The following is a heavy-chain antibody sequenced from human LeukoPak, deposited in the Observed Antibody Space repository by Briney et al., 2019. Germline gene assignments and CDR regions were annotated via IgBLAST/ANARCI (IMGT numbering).Heavy chain of an antibody. CDR1: GASVYSGDYY. J-gene: IGHJ4*01. V-gene: IGHV4-39*01. CDR3: ARRGVFGSDNYFEY. Sequence: SETLSLTCSVLGASVYSGDYYWVWIRQPPGKGLEYIGAVYYSGSTFDNSSLSGRITMSVDTSKNQFSLNLASVTATDTAVYYRARRGVFGSDNYFEYWGQGILVIVSS. CDR2: VYYSGST. D-gene: IGHD3-10*01.